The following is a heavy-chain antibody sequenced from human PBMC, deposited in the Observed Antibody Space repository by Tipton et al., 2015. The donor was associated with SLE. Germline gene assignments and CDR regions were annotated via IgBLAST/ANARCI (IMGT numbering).Heavy chain of an antibody. CDR1: GGSFSGYY. J-gene: IGHJ3*02. CDR2: INHSGST. V-gene: IGHV4-34*01. Sequence: TLSLTCAVYGGSFSGYYWSWIRQPPEKGLEWIGEINHSGSTNYNPSLKTRVTISVDTSKNQFSLKLSSVTAADTAVYYCAREGVTGDHAFDIWGQGTMVTVSS. D-gene: IGHD7-27*01. CDR3: AREGVTGDHAFDI.